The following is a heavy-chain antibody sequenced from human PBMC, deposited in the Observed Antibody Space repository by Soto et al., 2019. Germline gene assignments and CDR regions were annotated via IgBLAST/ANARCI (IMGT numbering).Heavy chain of an antibody. D-gene: IGHD4-17*01. J-gene: IGHJ1*01. CDR3: ATAVGAYIYGLPKH. CDR2: IDCGSASA. CDR1: GCTYSSCP. V-gene: IGHV1-58*01. Sequence: SVNVSCKTCGCTYSSCPGHWVRQPRAHRLQWIGGIDCGSASANYAHMLQERVTISSDTSKSTGYMELSSLTPEDTAVYYCATAVGAYIYGLPKHWGQGTLVTVSS.